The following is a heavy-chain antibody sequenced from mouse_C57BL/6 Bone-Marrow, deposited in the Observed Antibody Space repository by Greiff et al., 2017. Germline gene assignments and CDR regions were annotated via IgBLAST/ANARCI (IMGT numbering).Heavy chain of an antibody. CDR2: IYPGSGST. Sequence: VQLQQPGAELVKPGASVKMSCKASGYTFTSYWLTWVKQRPGQGLEWIGDIYPGSGSTNYNEKFKSKATLTVDTSSSTAYMQLSSLTSEDSAVYYCASDYDWYFDVWGTGTTVTVSS. D-gene: IGHD2-4*01. V-gene: IGHV1-55*01. CDR1: GYTFTSYW. J-gene: IGHJ1*03. CDR3: ASDYDWYFDV.